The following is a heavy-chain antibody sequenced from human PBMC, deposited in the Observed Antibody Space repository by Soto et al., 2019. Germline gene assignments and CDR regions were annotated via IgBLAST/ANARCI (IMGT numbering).Heavy chain of an antibody. CDR1: GDSLSSNSAA. Sequence: QVQLQQSGPGLVKPSQTLSLTCAISGDSLSSNSAAWNWIRQSPSRGLEWLGRTYYRSKWYNDYALSVKSRITVTPDTSKNLFSLQLKSVTPEDAAVYYCARGRAADRGDWFDPWGQGTQVTVSS. J-gene: IGHJ5*02. V-gene: IGHV6-1*01. CDR2: TYYRSKWYN. D-gene: IGHD6-13*01. CDR3: ARGRAADRGDWFDP.